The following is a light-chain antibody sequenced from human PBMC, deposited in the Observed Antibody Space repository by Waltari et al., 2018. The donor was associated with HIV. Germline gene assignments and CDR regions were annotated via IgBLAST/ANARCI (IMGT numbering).Light chain of an antibody. V-gene: IGLV1-47*01. Sequence: QPGLTQPPSVSGTPGQRLTIPCSGNNSNIGRNFVYWYRQVPGTAPSLLIYGNDQLPSGVVDRLSGSRSGASASLVIGGLRVDDEGDYYCASWDDGLRGHVFGGGTTVSV. CDR3: ASWDDGLRGHV. CDR1: NSNIGRNF. CDR2: GND. J-gene: IGLJ1*01.